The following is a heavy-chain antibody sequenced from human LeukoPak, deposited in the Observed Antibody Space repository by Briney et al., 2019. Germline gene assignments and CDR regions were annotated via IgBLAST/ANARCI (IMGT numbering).Heavy chain of an antibody. V-gene: IGHV3-30*02. D-gene: IGHD3-9*01. J-gene: IGHJ4*02. Sequence: GGSLRLSCAASGFTFSSYGVHWVRQAPGKGLEWVACIRYDGSNKYYADSVKGRFTISRDNSKNTLYLQMNSLRAEDTAVYYCAKDPYYDILTGYPNYFDYWGQGTLVTVSS. CDR2: IRYDGSNK. CDR1: GFTFSSYG. CDR3: AKDPYYDILTGYPNYFDY.